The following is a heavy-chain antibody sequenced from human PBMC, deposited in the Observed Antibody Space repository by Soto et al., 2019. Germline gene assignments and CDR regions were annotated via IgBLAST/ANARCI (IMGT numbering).Heavy chain of an antibody. CDR2: TYYRSNWRH. CDR1: GVSVSSNTAA. D-gene: IGHD6-19*01. J-gene: IGHJ4*02. CDR3: ARGVAGSGFDL. Sequence: SQTPSLTCAISGVSVSSNTAAWNWIRSSPQRGLEWLGRTYYRSNWRHDYAVSVKSRITVNPDTSKNHFSLQLNSVTPDDTAVYYCARGVAGSGFDLWGQGTLVTVSS. V-gene: IGHV6-1*01.